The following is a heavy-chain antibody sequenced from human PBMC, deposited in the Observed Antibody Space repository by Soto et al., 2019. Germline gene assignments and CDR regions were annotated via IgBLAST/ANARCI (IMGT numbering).Heavy chain of an antibody. CDR3: AKDLVNTMIVAKRDYYYGMDV. D-gene: IGHD3-22*01. CDR1: GFTFSSYG. Sequence: QVQLVESGGGVVQPGRSLRLSCAASGFTFSSYGMHWVRQAPGKGLEWVAVISYDGSNKYYADSVKGRFTISRDNSKNXLXLXXNSLRAEDTAVYYCAKDLVNTMIVAKRDYYYGMDVWGQGTTVTVSS. V-gene: IGHV3-30*18. CDR2: ISYDGSNK. J-gene: IGHJ6*02.